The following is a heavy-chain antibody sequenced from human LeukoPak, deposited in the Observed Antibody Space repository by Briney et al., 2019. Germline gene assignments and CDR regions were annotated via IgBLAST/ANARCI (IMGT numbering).Heavy chain of an antibody. D-gene: IGHD2-15*01. CDR2: ISAYNGNT. J-gene: IGHJ4*02. Sequence: APVKVSCKASGYTFTSYGISWVRQAPGQGLEWMGWISAYNGNTNYAQKLQGRVTMTTDTSTSTAYMELRSLRSDDTAVYYCARDRLGYCSGVSCSHFDYWGQGTLVTVSS. V-gene: IGHV1-18*01. CDR3: ARDRLGYCSGVSCSHFDY. CDR1: GYTFTSYG.